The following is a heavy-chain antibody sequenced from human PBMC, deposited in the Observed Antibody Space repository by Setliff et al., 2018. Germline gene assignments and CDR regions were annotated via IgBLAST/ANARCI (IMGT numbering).Heavy chain of an antibody. CDR3: ARRETYYNFWSGYYAY. CDR1: GGSFSGYY. V-gene: IGHV4-34*01. CDR2: IYYSGST. D-gene: IGHD3-3*01. Sequence: TLSLTCAVYGGSFSGYYWSWIRQPPGKGLEWIGSIYYSGSTNYNPSLKTRVTISVDTSKNQFSLKLSSVTAADTAVYYCARRETYYNFWSGYYAYWGQGTLVTVSS. J-gene: IGHJ4*02.